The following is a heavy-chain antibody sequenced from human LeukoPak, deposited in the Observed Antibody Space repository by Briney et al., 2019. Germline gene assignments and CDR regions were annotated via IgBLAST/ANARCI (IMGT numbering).Heavy chain of an antibody. CDR2: ISAYNGNT. J-gene: IGHJ5*02. CDR3: ARAPFSIAAAGLGWFDP. Sequence: ASVKVSRKASGYTFTSYGIGWVRQAPGQGLEWMGWISAYNGNTNYAQKFQDRVTMTTDTSTGTAFMELRSLRSDDTAVYYCARAPFSIAAAGLGWFDPWGQGTLVTVSS. V-gene: IGHV1-18*01. CDR1: GYTFTSYG. D-gene: IGHD6-13*01.